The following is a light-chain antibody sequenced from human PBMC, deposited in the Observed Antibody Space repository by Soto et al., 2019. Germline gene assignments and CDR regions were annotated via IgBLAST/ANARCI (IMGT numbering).Light chain of an antibody. CDR1: SSDVGGYNY. CDR3: TSFTSSSTWV. CDR2: EVS. Sequence: QSVLTQAASVAGSPGQSITISCTGTSSDVGGYNYVSWFQQHPGKAPKLKIYEVSNRPSGVSNRFSGSKSGYTASLTISELQAEDEADYYCTSFTSSSTWVFGGGTK. J-gene: IGLJ3*02. V-gene: IGLV2-14*03.